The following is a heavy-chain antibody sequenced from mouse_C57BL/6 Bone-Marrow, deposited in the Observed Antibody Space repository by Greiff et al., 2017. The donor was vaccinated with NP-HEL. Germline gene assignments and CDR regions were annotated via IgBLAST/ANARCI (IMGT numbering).Heavy chain of an antibody. V-gene: IGHV1-81*01. CDR1: GYTFTSYG. CDR2: IYPRSGNT. Sequence: VKLQESGAELARPGASVKLSCKASGYTFTSYGISWVKQRTGQGLEWIGEIYPRSGNTYYNEKFKGKATLTADKSSSTAYMELRSLTSEDSAVYFCARERGYYGSSRYYFDYWGQGTTLTVSS. J-gene: IGHJ2*01. D-gene: IGHD1-1*01. CDR3: ARERGYYGSSRYYFDY.